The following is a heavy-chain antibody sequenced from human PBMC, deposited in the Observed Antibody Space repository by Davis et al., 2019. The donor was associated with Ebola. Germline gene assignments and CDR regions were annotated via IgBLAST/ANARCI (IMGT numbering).Heavy chain of an antibody. D-gene: IGHD2-21*02. Sequence: GGSLRLSCAASGFTFSSYAMHWVRQSPGKGLECVSLINGDGTLTYYADSVKGRFTISRDNSKNSLYLQMNSLTSEDTAIYYCGKADCGGDCRVVDFWGQGTLVTVSA. J-gene: IGHJ4*02. CDR2: INGDGTLT. CDR3: GKADCGGDCRVVDF. V-gene: IGHV3-43*02. CDR1: GFTFSSYA.